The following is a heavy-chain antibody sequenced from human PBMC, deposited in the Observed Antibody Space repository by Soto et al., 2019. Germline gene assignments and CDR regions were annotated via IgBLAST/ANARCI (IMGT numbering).Heavy chain of an antibody. Sequence: SETLSLTCSVSGGSISSYYWSWIRQPPGKGLEWIGYIYYSGFYNPSLKSRLTISVDTSKNQFSLRLSSVTAADTAVYYCASCGMTAVTKCDFWGQGTLVTVSS. CDR2: IYYSG. CDR1: GGSISSYY. J-gene: IGHJ4*02. CDR3: ASCGMTAVTKCDF. D-gene: IGHD4-17*01. V-gene: IGHV4-59*01.